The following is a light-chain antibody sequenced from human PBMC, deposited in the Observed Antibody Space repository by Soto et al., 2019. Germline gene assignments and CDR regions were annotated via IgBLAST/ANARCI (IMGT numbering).Light chain of an antibody. V-gene: IGKV3-20*01. CDR2: YAS. Sequence: EIVLPQSPGTRSLSPGERSTLSCMASQSVSSSYLGWYQQKPGQAPRLLIYYASTRATGIPDRFSGSGSGTDFTLTISRLEPEDFAVYYCQHYATAPPFSFGPGTKVDIK. J-gene: IGKJ3*01. CDR3: QHYATAPPFS. CDR1: QSVSSSY.